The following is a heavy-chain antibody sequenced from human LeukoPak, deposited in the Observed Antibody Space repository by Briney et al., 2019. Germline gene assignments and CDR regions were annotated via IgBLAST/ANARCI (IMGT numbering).Heavy chain of an antibody. CDR1: GFIFRNYG. CDR3: ARDDAGGSYGTDY. J-gene: IGHJ4*02. Sequence: PGGSLRLSCAASGFIFRNYGMHWVRQAPGQGLEWMGIINPSGGSTSYAQKFQGRVTMTRDTSTSTVYMELSSLRSEDTAVYYCARDDAGGSYGTDYWGQGTLVTVSS. CDR2: INPSGGST. V-gene: IGHV1-46*01. D-gene: IGHD1-26*01.